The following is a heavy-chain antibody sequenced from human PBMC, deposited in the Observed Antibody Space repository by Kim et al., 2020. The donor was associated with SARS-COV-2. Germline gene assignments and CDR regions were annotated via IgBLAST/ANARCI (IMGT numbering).Heavy chain of an antibody. CDR1: GFTFSSYW. CDR2: INSDGSST. J-gene: IGHJ6*02. D-gene: IGHD3-9*01. V-gene: IGHV3-74*01. Sequence: GGSLRLSCAASGFTFSSYWMHWVRQAPGKGLVWVSRINSDGSSTSYADSVKGRFTISRDNAKNTLYLQMNSLRAEDTAVYYCARDGYFVWLLYHYYGMDVWGQGTTVTVSS. CDR3: ARDGYFVWLLYHYYGMDV.